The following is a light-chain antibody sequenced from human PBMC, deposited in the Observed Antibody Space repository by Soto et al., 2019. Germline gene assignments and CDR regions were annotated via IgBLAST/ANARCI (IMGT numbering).Light chain of an antibody. CDR2: DAS. CDR3: QQYNRYSIH. J-gene: IGKJ4*01. CDR1: QSISNW. Sequence: DIQLTQSPSTLSASVGDRVTITCRASQSISNWVVWYQQKPGKAPKFLIYDASTLESGVPSRFSGSGYGTEFTLTISSLHPEDFATYYCQQYNRYSIHFGGGTKVEMK. V-gene: IGKV1-5*03.